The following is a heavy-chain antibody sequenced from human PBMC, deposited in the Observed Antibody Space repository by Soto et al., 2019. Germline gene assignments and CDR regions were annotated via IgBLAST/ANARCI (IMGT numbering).Heavy chain of an antibody. CDR1: GFTFSDYY. D-gene: IGHD6-13*01. Sequence: PGGSLRLSCAASGFTFSDYYMSWIRQAPGKGLEWISYINGRGSTIYYADPVKGRFTVSRDNAENSLYLQMNSLGAEDTAVYYCARGGSTWYDYWGQGTLVTVSS. V-gene: IGHV3-11*01. CDR3: ARGGSTWYDY. J-gene: IGHJ4*02. CDR2: INGRGSTI.